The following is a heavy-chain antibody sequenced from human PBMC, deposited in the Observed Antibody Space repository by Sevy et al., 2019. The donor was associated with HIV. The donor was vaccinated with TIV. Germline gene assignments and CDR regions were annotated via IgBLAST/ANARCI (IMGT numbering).Heavy chain of an antibody. V-gene: IGHV3-7*04. CDR2: IKQDGSEK. CDR1: GFTFSSYW. J-gene: IGHJ4*02. CDR3: ARAPVAGTHFDY. D-gene: IGHD6-19*01. Sequence: GGSLRLSCAASGFTFSSYWMSWVRQAPGKGLEWVANIKQDGSEKYYVDSVKGRLTISRDNAKNSLYLQMNSLRAEDTAVYYWARAPVAGTHFDYWGQGTLVTVSS.